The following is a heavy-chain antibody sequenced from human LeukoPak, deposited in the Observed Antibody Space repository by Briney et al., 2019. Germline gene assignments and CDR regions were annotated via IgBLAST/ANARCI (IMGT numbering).Heavy chain of an antibody. CDR2: INPNSGGT. CDR1: GYTFTGYY. Sequence: VASVKVSCKASGYTFTGYYMHWVRQAPGQGLEWMGWINPNSGGTNYAQKFQGRVTMTRDTSSSTAYLELSRLRSDDTAVYYCASLPQPLITFEMDVWGKGTTVTVSS. D-gene: IGHD3-16*01. J-gene: IGHJ6*04. V-gene: IGHV1-2*02. CDR3: ASLPQPLITFEMDV.